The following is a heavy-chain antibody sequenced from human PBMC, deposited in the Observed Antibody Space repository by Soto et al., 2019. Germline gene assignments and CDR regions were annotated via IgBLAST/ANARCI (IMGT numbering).Heavy chain of an antibody. CDR1: GGSFSGYY. CDR2: INHSGST. Sequence: QVQLQQWGAGLLKPSETLSLTCAVYGGSFSGYYWSWIRQPPGKGLEWIGEINHSGSTNYNPSLKSRVTISVDTSKHQFSLKLSSVTAADTAVYYCARVIPLSRYYYGMDVWGQGTTVTVSS. J-gene: IGHJ6*02. CDR3: ARVIPLSRYYYGMDV. V-gene: IGHV4-34*01.